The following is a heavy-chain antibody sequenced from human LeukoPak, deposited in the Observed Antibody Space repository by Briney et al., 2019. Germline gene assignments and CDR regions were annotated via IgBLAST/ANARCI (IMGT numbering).Heavy chain of an antibody. CDR2: ISGSGGST. V-gene: IGHV3-23*01. CDR3: ARGPRGSSWGHYFDY. D-gene: IGHD1-26*01. Sequence: GGSLRLSCAASGFTFSSYAMSWVRQAPGKGLEWVSAISGSGGSTYYADSVKGRFTISRDNSKNTLYLQMNSLRAEDTAVYYCARGPRGSSWGHYFDYWGQGTLVSVSS. CDR1: GFTFSSYA. J-gene: IGHJ4*02.